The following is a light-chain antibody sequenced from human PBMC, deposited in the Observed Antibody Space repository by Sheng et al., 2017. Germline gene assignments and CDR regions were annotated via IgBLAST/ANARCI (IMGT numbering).Light chain of an antibody. Sequence: EVVMTQSPATLSVSLGQRATLSCWASQSVSSDLAWYQHRPGQSPRLLIYGASTRAPGIPARFSGSRSGTHFTLTISSLQSEDFAVYYCQQYHNWPPWTFGQGTKVEIK. CDR3: QQYHNWPPWT. CDR1: QSVSSD. CDR2: GAS. J-gene: IGKJ1*01. V-gene: IGKV3-15*01.